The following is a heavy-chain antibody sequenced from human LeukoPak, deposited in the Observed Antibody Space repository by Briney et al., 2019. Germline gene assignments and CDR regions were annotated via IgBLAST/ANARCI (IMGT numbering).Heavy chain of an antibody. Sequence: ASVTVSCTASGGVFTTYAVSWVRQAPGQGLEWMGSIIPFLGTTNYAQKFQGRVTITADEPTRTAYMQLTYVRSDDTAVYYCTIIPNVILFTHYFEYWGQGTLVTVSS. CDR2: IIPFLGTT. D-gene: IGHD2-21*01. J-gene: IGHJ4*02. CDR3: TIIPNVILFTHYFEY. CDR1: GGVFTTYA. V-gene: IGHV1-69*11.